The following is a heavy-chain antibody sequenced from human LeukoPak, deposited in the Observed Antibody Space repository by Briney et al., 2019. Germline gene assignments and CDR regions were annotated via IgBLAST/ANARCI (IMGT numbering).Heavy chain of an antibody. J-gene: IGHJ5*02. CDR3: AREAPYIALGATIPNWFDP. Sequence: GASVKVPCKASGYTFTSHYMHWVRQAPGQGLEWMGIINPSGGSTSYAQKFQGRVTMTRDTSTSTVYMELSSLRSEDTAVYYCAREAPYIALGATIPNWFDPWGQGTLVTVSS. V-gene: IGHV1-46*01. CDR2: INPSGGST. D-gene: IGHD1-26*01. CDR1: GYTFTSHY.